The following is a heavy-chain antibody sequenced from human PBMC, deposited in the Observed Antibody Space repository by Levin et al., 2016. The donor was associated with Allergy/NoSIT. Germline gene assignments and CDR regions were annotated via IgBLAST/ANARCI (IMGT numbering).Heavy chain of an antibody. CDR1: GFTFSTHA. CDR2: ITDNGRVT. J-gene: IGHJ1*01. V-gene: IGHV3-23*01. Sequence: GESLKISCAASGFTFSTHAMSWVRQAPGKGLEWVSTITDNGRVTYYPDSVKGRFIISRDNSKNTLYLQMHSLRAEDTAIYYCARFSLTWPNEYFQHWGQGTLVIVSS. D-gene: IGHD3-3*01. CDR3: ARFSLTWPNEYFQH.